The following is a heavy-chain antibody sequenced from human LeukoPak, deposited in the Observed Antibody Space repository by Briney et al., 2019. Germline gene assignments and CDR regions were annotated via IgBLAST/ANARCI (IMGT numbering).Heavy chain of an antibody. CDR1: GGSINNNY. CDR2: VYPTGKT. Sequence: PSETLSLTCSVSGGSINNNYWSWIRQSDGKELEWIGSVYPTGKTHYNPSPLGRVTMSVDTSSSQVSLRLNSVTATDTAVYYCARGGTRDLLLDPWGQGTLVTVSS. CDR3: ARGGTRDLLLDP. V-gene: IGHV4-4*07. D-gene: IGHD3-16*01. J-gene: IGHJ5*02.